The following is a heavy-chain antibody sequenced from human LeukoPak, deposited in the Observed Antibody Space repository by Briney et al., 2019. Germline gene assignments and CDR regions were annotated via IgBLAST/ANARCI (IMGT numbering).Heavy chain of an antibody. CDR3: ARAYEQQLVLDY. V-gene: IGHV3-21*01. CDR2: ISSSSSYI. CDR1: GFTFSSYS. Sequence: GGSLRLSCAASGFTFSSYSMNWVRQAPGKGLEWVSSISSSSSYIYYADSVKGRFTISRDNAKNSLYLQMNSLRAEDTAVYYCARAYEQQLVLDYWGQGTLVTVSS. J-gene: IGHJ4*02. D-gene: IGHD6-13*01.